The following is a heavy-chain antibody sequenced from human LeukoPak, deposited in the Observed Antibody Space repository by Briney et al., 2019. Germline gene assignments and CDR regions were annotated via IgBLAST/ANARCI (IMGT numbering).Heavy chain of an antibody. Sequence: GGSLRLSCATSGFTFSNYWMSWVRQAPGKGLEWVANIKQDGSDKYYVDSVKGRFTTSRDNAKNSLFLQMNSLRAEDTAVYYCARDFFDKWGQGTLVTVSS. J-gene: IGHJ4*02. CDR1: GFTFSNYW. CDR3: ARDFFDK. V-gene: IGHV3-7*04. CDR2: IKQDGSDK.